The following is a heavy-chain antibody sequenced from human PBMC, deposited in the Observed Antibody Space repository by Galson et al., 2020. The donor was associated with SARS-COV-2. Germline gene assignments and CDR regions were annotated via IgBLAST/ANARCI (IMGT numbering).Heavy chain of an antibody. J-gene: IGHJ4*02. CDR2: LWFDGSKK. CDR1: GFTFSASG. D-gene: IGHD2-8*01. CDR3: ARDEDIVLMMYALDY. V-gene: IGHV3-33*01. Sequence: VGSLRLSCAASGFTFSASGMHWVRQVPGKGLEWVAVLWFDGSKKYYADSVKGRFTISRDNSNNMVYLQMNSLRDEDTAVYYCARDEDIVLMMYALDYWGQGALVTVSS.